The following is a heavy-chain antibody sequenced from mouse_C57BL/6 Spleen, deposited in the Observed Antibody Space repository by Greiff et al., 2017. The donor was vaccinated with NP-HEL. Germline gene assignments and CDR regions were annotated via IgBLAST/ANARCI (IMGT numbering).Heavy chain of an antibody. Sequence: QVQLKQSGAELAKPGASVKLSCKASGYTFTSYWMQWVKQRPGQGLEWIGYINPSSGYTKYNQKFKDKATLTADKSSSTAYMQLSSLTYEDSAVYYCASWDYWYFDVWGTGTTVTVSS. D-gene: IGHD4-1*01. CDR3: ASWDYWYFDV. CDR2: INPSSGYT. J-gene: IGHJ1*03. CDR1: GYTFTSYW. V-gene: IGHV1-7*01.